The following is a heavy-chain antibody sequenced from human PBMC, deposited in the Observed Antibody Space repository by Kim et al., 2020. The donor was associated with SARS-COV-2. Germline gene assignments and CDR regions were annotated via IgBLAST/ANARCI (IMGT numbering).Heavy chain of an antibody. Sequence: GGSLRLSCTASGFSFRNYWMNWVRQAPGKGLEWVANIKQDGSEKYYVGSVKGRFTISRDNAKNSLYLHMNSLRPEDTAVYFCARDLRDGYNSPPPLDYWGQGTLVTVSS. CDR2: IKQDGSEK. J-gene: IGHJ4*02. V-gene: IGHV3-7*01. CDR3: ARDLRDGYNSPPPLDY. D-gene: IGHD5-12*01. CDR1: GFSFRNYW.